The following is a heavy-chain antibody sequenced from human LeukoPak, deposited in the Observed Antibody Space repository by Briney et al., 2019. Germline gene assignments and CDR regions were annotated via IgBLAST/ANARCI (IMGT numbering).Heavy chain of an antibody. Sequence: PSETLSLTCTVSGVSISMSYWGWIRQPPGKELEWIGSIFQSGNTHFNPSLKSRVTISGDTSKNQFSLRLSSVTVADTAVYYCARQDGSYWGQGTLVTVSS. CDR1: GVSISMSY. CDR2: IFQSGNT. J-gene: IGHJ4*02. CDR3: ARQDGSY. V-gene: IGHV4-59*08. D-gene: IGHD2-15*01.